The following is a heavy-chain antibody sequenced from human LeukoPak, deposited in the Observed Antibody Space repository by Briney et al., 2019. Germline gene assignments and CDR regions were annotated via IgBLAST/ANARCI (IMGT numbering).Heavy chain of an antibody. J-gene: IGHJ4*02. D-gene: IGHD6-13*01. CDR3: ARDAQQQWGYFDY. CDR2: ISWNSGSI. CDR1: GFAFDDYA. V-gene: IGHV3-9*03. Sequence: GGSLRLSCAASGFAFDDYAMHWVRQAPGKGLEWVSGISWNSGSIGYADSVKGRFTISRDNAKNSLYLQMNSLRAEDMALYYCARDAQQQWGYFDYWGQGTLVTVSS.